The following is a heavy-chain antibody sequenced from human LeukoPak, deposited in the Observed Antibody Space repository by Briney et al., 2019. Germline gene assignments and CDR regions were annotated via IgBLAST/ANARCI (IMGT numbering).Heavy chain of an antibody. CDR1: GYTFTSYA. J-gene: IGHJ5*02. D-gene: IGHD2-2*01. CDR3: ARARSGYVCSSTSCYERWPTNWFDP. Sequence: ASVKVSCKASGYTFTSYAMHWVRQAPGQRLEWMGWINAGNGNTKYSQKFQGRVTITRDTSASTAYMELSSLRSEDTAVYYCARARSGYVCSSTSCYERWPTNWFDPWGQGTLVTVSS. V-gene: IGHV1-3*01. CDR2: INAGNGNT.